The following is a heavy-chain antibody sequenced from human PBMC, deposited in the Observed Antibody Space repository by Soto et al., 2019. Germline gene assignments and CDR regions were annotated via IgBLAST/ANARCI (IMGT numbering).Heavy chain of an antibody. J-gene: IGHJ6*02. Sequence: SETLALTCAVYCGSFSGYYWSWIRQPPGKGLEWIGEINHSGSTNYNPSLKSRVTISVDTSKNQFSLKLSSVTAADTAVYYCARPAGDGYNTPLHYYYYGMDVWGQGTTVTAP. CDR1: CGSFSGYY. CDR3: ARPAGDGYNTPLHYYYYGMDV. V-gene: IGHV4-34*01. CDR2: INHSGST. D-gene: IGHD5-12*01.